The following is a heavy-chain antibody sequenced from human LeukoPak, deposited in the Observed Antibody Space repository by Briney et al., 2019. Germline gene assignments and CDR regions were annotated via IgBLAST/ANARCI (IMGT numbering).Heavy chain of an antibody. V-gene: IGHV5-51*01. CDR1: GYSFTSYW. J-gene: IGHJ4*02. D-gene: IGHD3-22*01. Sequence: GESLKISCKGSGYSFTSYWIGWVRQNPGKGLEWMGIIFPGDSDTRYSPSFQGQVTISADKSISTAYLQWSSLKASDTAMYYCARRLTYDSRAYYCLDYWGQGTLVTVSS. CDR2: IFPGDSDT. CDR3: ARRLTYDSRAYYCLDY.